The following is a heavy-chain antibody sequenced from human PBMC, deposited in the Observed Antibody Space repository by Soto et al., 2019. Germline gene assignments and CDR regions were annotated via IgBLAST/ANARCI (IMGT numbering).Heavy chain of an antibody. Sequence: PSETLSLTCTVSGGSISSSSYYWGWIRQPPGKGLEWIGSIYYSGSTYYNPSLKSRVTISVDTSKNQFSLKLSSVTAADTAVYYCARLGSGFLEWVWSPNPGYYFDYWGQGTLVTVSS. CDR2: IYYSGST. CDR3: ARLGSGFLEWVWSPNPGYYFDY. V-gene: IGHV4-39*01. D-gene: IGHD3-3*01. CDR1: GGSISSSSYY. J-gene: IGHJ4*02.